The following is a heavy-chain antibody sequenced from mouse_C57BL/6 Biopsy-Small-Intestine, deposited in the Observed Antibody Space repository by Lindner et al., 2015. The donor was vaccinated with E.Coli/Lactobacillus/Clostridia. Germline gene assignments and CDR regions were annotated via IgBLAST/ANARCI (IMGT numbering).Heavy chain of an antibody. CDR3: ARHGYYPFAY. CDR2: INPNYGTT. J-gene: IGHJ3*01. CDR1: GYSFTDFN. Sequence: VQLQESGPELVKPGASVKISCKASGYSFTDFNMNWVKQSNGKSLEWIGVINPNYGTTNYNQKFKGRATLTVDQSSSTAYMQLNSLTSEDSAVYYCARHGYYPFAYWGQGTLVTVSA. V-gene: IGHV1-39*01. D-gene: IGHD2-3*01.